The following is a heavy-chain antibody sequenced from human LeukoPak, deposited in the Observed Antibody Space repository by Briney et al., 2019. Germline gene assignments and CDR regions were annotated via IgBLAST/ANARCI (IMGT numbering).Heavy chain of an antibody. CDR3: ATGTSGSYYVGIVRPIDY. CDR1: GYTLTELP. V-gene: IGHV1-24*01. CDR2: FDPDDGET. J-gene: IGHJ4*02. D-gene: IGHD1-26*01. Sequence: ASVKVSCKVSGYTLTELPVHWVRQAPGKGLVWMGGFDPDDGETVYAQMFQGRVTMTEDTSSDTASMELSSPRSEDTAVYYCATGTSGSYYVGIVRPIDYWGQGTLVTVSS.